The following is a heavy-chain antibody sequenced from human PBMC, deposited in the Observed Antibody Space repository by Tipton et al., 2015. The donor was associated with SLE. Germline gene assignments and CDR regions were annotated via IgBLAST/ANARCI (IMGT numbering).Heavy chain of an antibody. CDR2: ISGDSSTI. Sequence: GSLRLSCAASGFTFSTYSMNWVRQAPGKGLEWVSYISGDSSTIYYADSVEGRFTISRDNARNSLYLQMNSLRDEDTAVYYCASRLYCGSTSCYGKVLFDSWGRGTQVTVSS. CDR3: ASRLYCGSTSCYGKVLFDS. D-gene: IGHD2-2*01. J-gene: IGHJ4*02. V-gene: IGHV3-48*02. CDR1: GFTFSTYS.